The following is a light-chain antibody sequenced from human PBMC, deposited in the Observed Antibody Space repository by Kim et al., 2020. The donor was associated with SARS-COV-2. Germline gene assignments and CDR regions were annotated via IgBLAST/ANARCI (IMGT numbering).Light chain of an antibody. V-gene: IGLV3-19*01. Sequence: VALGQTVRITSQGDSLRSDYATWYQQKPGQAPILVIYGKNNRPSGIPDRVSGSSSGNTASLTITGTQAGDEADYYCNSRDSNDNVVFGGGTKLTVL. J-gene: IGLJ2*01. CDR2: GKN. CDR1: SLRSDY. CDR3: NSRDSNDNVV.